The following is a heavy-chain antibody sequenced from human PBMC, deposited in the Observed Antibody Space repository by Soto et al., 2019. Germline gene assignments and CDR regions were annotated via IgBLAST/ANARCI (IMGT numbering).Heavy chain of an antibody. CDR1: GYTFTSYG. V-gene: IGHV1-18*04. D-gene: IGHD3-10*01. J-gene: IGHJ3*02. Sequence: CASVKVSCKASGYTFTSYGISWVRQAPGQGLEWMGWIGAYNGNTNYAQKLQGRVTMTTDTSTSTAYMELRSLRSDDTAVYYCARDRNYYGLGSPTPYDAFDIWGQGTMVTVSS. CDR2: IGAYNGNT. CDR3: ARDRNYYGLGSPTPYDAFDI.